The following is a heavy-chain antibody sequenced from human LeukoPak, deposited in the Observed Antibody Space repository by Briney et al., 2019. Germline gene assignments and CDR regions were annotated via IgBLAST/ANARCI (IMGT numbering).Heavy chain of an antibody. CDR1: GFTFSDYG. V-gene: IGHV3-30*02. J-gene: IGHJ4*02. D-gene: IGHD5-18*01. Sequence: GGSLRLSCAASGFTFSDYGMPWVRQAPGKGLEWVAFIRYDGSSKYYADSVKGRFTISRDNSKNTLYLQMNSLRADDTAVYYCARIGGAYSPDYWGQGTLVTVSS. CDR2: IRYDGSSK. CDR3: ARIGGAYSPDY.